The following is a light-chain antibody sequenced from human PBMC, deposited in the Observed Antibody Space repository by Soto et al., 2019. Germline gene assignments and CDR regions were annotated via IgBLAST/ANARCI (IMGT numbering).Light chain of an antibody. CDR2: GAS. V-gene: IGKV1-5*01. CDR1: QSIGTW. J-gene: IGKJ5*01. CDR3: LQYSGSSYT. Sequence: DIQMTQSPSTLSASVGDSVTVTCRASQSIGTWLAWYQQKPGTAPKLLIDGASRLETGVSSRFSGTGSGTKFTLTITSLHPDDFATYYCLQYSGSSYTFGQGTRLEIK.